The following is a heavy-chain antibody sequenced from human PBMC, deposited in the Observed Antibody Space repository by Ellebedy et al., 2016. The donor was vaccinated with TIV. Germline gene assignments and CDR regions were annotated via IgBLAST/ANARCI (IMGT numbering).Heavy chain of an antibody. CDR1: GGSFSVYY. J-gene: IGHJ4*02. D-gene: IGHD1-26*01. CDR3: ARGRGGTYSIPFDY. CDR2: INHSGSA. Sequence: SETLSLTXAVYGGSFSVYYWTWIRQPPGKGLEWIGEINHSGSANYNPSLKSRATISVQTSKNQFSLKLNSVTAADTAVYYCARGRGGTYSIPFDYWGPGNLVTVSS. V-gene: IGHV4-34*01.